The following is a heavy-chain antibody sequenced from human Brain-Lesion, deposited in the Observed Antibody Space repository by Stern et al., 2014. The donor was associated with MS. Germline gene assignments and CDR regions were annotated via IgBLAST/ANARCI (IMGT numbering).Heavy chain of an antibody. J-gene: IGHJ6*02. CDR2: IPASGSG. CDR3: ARGDIVVVPAARSFGSDYSYPGLDV. D-gene: IGHD2-2*01. V-gene: IGHV4-59*01. CDR1: GGSIINYY. Sequence: QVQLQESGPGLVKPSETLSLTCTVSGGSIINYYLTWIRQPPGKGLEWIGHIPASGSGADNPSLTSRLTMSLDQAPNNFSLRLSSVTAADTAVYFCARGDIVVVPAARSFGSDYSYPGLDVWGQGTTISVS.